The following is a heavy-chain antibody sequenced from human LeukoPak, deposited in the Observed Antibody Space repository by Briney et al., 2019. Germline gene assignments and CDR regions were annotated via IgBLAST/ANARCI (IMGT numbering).Heavy chain of an antibody. CDR3: AMYRNYGDRDY. Sequence: PGGSLILSCAASGFTFSDYYMSWIRQAPGKGLEWVSYISSSSTYTNYADSVKGRFAISRDNAKNSLYLQMNSLRPEDTAVYYCAMYRNYGDRDYWGQGTLVTVSS. D-gene: IGHD4-17*01. CDR1: GFTFSDYY. CDR2: ISSSSTYT. V-gene: IGHV3-11*06. J-gene: IGHJ4*02.